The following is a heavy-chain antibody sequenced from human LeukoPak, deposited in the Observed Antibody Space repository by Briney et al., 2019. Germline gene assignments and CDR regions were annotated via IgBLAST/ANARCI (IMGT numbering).Heavy chain of an antibody. CDR2: INHSGST. CDR1: GGSFSGYY. V-gene: IGHV4-34*01. Sequence: SETLSLTCAVYGGSFSGYYWSWIRQPPGKGLEWIGEINHSGSTNYNPSLKSRVTISVDTSKNQFSLKLSSVTAADTAVYYCARSYSSSWYAGAFDIWGQGTMVTVSS. J-gene: IGHJ3*02. CDR3: ARSYSSSWYAGAFDI. D-gene: IGHD6-13*01.